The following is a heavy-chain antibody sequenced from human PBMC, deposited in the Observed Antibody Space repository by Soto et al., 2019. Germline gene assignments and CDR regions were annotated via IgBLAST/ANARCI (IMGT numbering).Heavy chain of an antibody. V-gene: IGHV3-48*02. Sequence: GGSLRHSCASSGFTFSSYSMNLVRQAPGKGLEWVSYISSSSSTIYYADSVKGRFTVSRDNAKNSLYLQMNSLRDEDTAVYYCARPEYSSSSYGMDVWGQGTTVTVSS. J-gene: IGHJ6*02. CDR2: ISSSSSTI. CDR3: ARPEYSSSSYGMDV. CDR1: GFTFSSYS. D-gene: IGHD6-6*01.